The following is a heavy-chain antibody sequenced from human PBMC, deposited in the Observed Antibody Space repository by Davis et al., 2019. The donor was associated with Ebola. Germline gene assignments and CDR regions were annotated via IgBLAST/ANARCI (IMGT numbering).Heavy chain of an antibody. J-gene: IGHJ6*04. CDR1: GDSVSSNSAA. CDR3: ARVSESSWYRGTDYYGMDV. V-gene: IGHV6-1*01. CDR2: TYYRSKWYN. D-gene: IGHD6-13*01. Sequence: SQTLSLTCAISGDSVSSNSAAWNWIRQSPSRGLEWPGRTYYRSKWYNDYAVSVKSRITINPDTSKNQFSLQLNSVTPEDTAVYYCARVSESSWYRGTDYYGMDVWGKGTTVTVSS.